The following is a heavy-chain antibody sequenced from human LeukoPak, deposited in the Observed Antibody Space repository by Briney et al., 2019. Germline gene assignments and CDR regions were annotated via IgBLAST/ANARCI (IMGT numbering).Heavy chain of an antibody. J-gene: IGHJ4*02. D-gene: IGHD6-19*01. Sequence: GASVKVSCKASGYTFTTCYIHWVRQAPGQGLEWMGIINPSGGSTSYAQKFQGRVTMTRDTSTSTVYMELSSLRSEDTAVYYCARPSVPIAVAGPFDYWGQGTLVTVSS. CDR3: ARPSVPIAVAGPFDY. CDR1: GYTFTTCY. V-gene: IGHV1-46*01. CDR2: INPSGGST.